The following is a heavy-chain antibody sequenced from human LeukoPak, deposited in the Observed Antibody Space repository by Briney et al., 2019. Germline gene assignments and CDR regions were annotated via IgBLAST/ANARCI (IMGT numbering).Heavy chain of an antibody. V-gene: IGHV1-2*02. D-gene: IGHD6-19*01. J-gene: IGHJ4*02. Sequence: ASVKVSCKASGYTFTGYYMHWVRQAPGQGLEWMGWINPNSGGTNYAQKFQGRVTMTRDTSISTAYMELSGLRSDDTAVYYCASFAGYSSGWYRGNFDYWGQGTLVTVSS. CDR3: ASFAGYSSGWYRGNFDY. CDR2: INPNSGGT. CDR1: GYTFTGYY.